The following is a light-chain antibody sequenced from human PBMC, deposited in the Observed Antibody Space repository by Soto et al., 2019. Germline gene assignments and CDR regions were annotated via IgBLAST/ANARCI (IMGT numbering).Light chain of an antibody. CDR3: TSFPSSNTWV. Sequence: QSALTQPASVSGSPGQSITISCTGTSSDVGGYNYVSWFQQHPGKAPKLKIYEVSNRPSGVSNRFSGSKSGYTASLTISELQAEDEADYYCTSFPSSNTWVFGGGTKVTVL. J-gene: IGLJ3*02. CDR1: SSDVGGYNY. CDR2: EVS. V-gene: IGLV2-14*03.